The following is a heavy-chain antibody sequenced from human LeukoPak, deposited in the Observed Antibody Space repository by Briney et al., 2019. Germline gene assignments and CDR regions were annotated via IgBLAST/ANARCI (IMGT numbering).Heavy chain of an antibody. CDR1: GYTFTSYA. CDR3: ARALINFGDPTRYFDY. Sequence: GASVKVSCKASGYTFTSYAMHWVRQAPGQRLEWMGWINAGNGNTKYSQKFQGRVTITRDTSASTAYMELSSLRSEDMAVYYCARALINFGDPTRYFDYWGQGTLVTVSS. D-gene: IGHD4-17*01. J-gene: IGHJ4*02. V-gene: IGHV1-3*01. CDR2: INAGNGNT.